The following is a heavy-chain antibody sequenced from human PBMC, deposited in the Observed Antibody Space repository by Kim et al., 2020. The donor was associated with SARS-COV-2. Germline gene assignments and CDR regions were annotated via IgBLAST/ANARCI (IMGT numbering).Heavy chain of an antibody. CDR1: GYTFTSYA. Sequence: ASVKVSCKASGYTFTSYAMHWVRQAPGQRLEWMGWINAGNGNTKYSQKFQGRVTITRDTSASTAYMELSSLRSEDTAVYYCAREEGGRFLEWLLARGMDVWGQGTTVTVSS. CDR2: INAGNGNT. V-gene: IGHV1-3*01. D-gene: IGHD3-3*01. J-gene: IGHJ6*02. CDR3: AREEGGRFLEWLLARGMDV.